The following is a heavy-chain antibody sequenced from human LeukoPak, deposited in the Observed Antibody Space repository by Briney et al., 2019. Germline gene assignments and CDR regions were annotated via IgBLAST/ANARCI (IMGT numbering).Heavy chain of an antibody. CDR2: INPNSGGT. Sequence: GASVKVSCKASGYTFTGYYMHWVRQAPGQGLEWMGWINPNSGGTNYAQKFQGRVTMTRDTSISTAYMELSRLRSDDTAVYYCARVKKIYDFWTGYYFEYWGQGTLVAVSS. D-gene: IGHD3-3*01. J-gene: IGHJ4*02. CDR1: GYTFTGYY. V-gene: IGHV1-2*02. CDR3: ARVKKIYDFWTGYYFEY.